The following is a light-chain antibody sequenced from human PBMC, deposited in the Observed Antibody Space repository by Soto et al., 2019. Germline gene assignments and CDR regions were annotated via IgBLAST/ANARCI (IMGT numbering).Light chain of an antibody. CDR3: ISYASINTYV. J-gene: IGLJ1*01. Sequence: QSVLTQPASVSGSPGQSITISCTGTSSDVGGYDYVSWYQQHPGKAPKLMIYDVTNRPSGVFNRFSGSKSGNTASLTISGLQAEDEADYYCISYASINTYVFGTGTKVTVL. CDR2: DVT. CDR1: SSDVGGYDY. V-gene: IGLV2-14*01.